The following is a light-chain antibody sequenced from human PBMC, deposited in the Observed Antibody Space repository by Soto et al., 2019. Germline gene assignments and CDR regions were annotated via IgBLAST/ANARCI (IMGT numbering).Light chain of an antibody. V-gene: IGKV1-17*01. CDR2: AAS. J-gene: IGKJ1*01. CDR1: QGIRND. CDR3: QQYNNWWT. Sequence: DIQMTQSASSLSASEGDRGTITCRASQGIRNDLGWYQQXPGKAPKRLIYAASSLQSGVPSRFSGSGSGTEFTLTISSLQSEDFAVYYCQQYNNWWTFGQGTKVDIK.